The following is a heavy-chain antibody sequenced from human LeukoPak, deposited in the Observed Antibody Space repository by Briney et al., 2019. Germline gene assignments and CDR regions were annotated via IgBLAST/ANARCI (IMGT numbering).Heavy chain of an antibody. CDR1: GFTFSSYS. V-gene: IGHV3-53*04. CDR2: IYSGDSGVST. D-gene: IGHD6-6*01. Sequence: KPGGSLRLSCAASGFTFSSYSMSWVRQAPGKGLEWVSVIYSGDSGVSTYYADSVKGRFTISRHNSKNTLYLQMSSLRAEDTAVYFCARSAARLRYYYAMDVWGQGTTVTVCS. J-gene: IGHJ6*02. CDR3: ARSAARLRYYYAMDV.